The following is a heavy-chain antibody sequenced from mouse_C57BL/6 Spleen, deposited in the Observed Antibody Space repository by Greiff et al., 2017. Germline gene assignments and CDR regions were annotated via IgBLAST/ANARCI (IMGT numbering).Heavy chain of an antibody. CDR1: GVNIKDYY. V-gene: IGHV14-2*01. CDR3: ARDCFYSNYPYYCDY. D-gene: IGHD2-5*01. CDR2: LDPEYGET. J-gene: IGHJ2*01. Sequence: VQLQQSGAELVQPGASVKLSCTASGVNIKDYYMHWVKQRTEQGLERIGRLDPEYGETTSAPKFQGKATITADTASTTAYLQLSSLKSEDTAVYYCARDCFYSNYPYYCDYWGQGTTLTVSS.